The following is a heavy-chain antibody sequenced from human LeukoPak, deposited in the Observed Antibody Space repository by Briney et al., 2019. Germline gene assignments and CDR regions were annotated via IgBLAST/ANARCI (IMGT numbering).Heavy chain of an antibody. V-gene: IGHV3-7*01. Sequence: GGSLRLSCAASGFTFSSYWMSWVRQAPGKGLEWVANIKQDGSEKYYVDSVKGRFTISRDNAKNSLYLQMNSLRADDTAVYYCARGVVTYPSTHYYYYYYMDVWGKGTTVTVSS. D-gene: IGHD2-21*02. CDR3: ARGVVTYPSTHYYYYYYMDV. CDR2: IKQDGSEK. J-gene: IGHJ6*03. CDR1: GFTFSSYW.